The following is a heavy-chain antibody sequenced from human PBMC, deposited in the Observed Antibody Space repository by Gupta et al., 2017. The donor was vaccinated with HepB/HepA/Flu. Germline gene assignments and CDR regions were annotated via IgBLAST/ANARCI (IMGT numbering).Heavy chain of an antibody. CDR2: IIPIFGTA. CDR3: ARSSTRGGVVSTLYYYYYMDV. D-gene: IGHD2-2*01. CDR1: GGTFSSYA. V-gene: IGHV1-69*06. J-gene: IGHJ6*03. Sequence: QVQLVQSGAEVKKPGPSVTVSCTASGGTFSSYAISWVRQAPGQGLEWMGGIIPIFGTANYAQKCQGRVTITADKSTSTAYMELSSLRFEDTAVYYCARSSTRGGVVSTLYYYYYMDVWGKGTTGTVAS.